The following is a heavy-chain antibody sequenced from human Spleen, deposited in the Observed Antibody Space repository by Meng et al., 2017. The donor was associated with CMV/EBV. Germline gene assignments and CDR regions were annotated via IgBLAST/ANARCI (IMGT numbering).Heavy chain of an antibody. Sequence: GESLKISCAASGLTFRKSGMSWLRQVPGKGLEWVADISGDGREIYYVDSVKGRFTITRDNAKNSLFLQMNSLRAEDTAVYYCARSMLEVNRYYYGMDVWGEGTPVTVSS. V-gene: IGHV3-7*01. D-gene: IGHD1-1*01. CDR3: ARSMLEVNRYYYGMDV. CDR2: ISGDGREI. CDR1: GLTFRKSG. J-gene: IGHJ6*04.